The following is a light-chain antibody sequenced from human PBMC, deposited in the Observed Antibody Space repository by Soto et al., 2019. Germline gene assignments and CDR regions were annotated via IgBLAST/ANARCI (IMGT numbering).Light chain of an antibody. Sequence: DIQMTQSPSSLSASVGDRVTITRRASQSISWYLNWYQQKPGKAPKLLIYTASSLQSGVPSRFSGSGSGTDFTLTITSLQPEDFATYYCQQSFSTLWTFGQGTKVEIK. CDR1: QSISWY. J-gene: IGKJ1*01. CDR2: TAS. CDR3: QQSFSTLWT. V-gene: IGKV1-39*01.